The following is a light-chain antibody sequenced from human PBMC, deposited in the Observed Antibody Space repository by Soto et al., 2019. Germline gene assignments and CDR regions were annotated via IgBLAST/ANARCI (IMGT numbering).Light chain of an antibody. CDR1: QAITTW. CDR2: AAS. CDR3: QQANSLPWT. J-gene: IGKJ1*01. V-gene: IGKV1-12*01. Sequence: DIQMTQSPSSVSASVGDRVSITCRASQAITTWLVWYQQKPGRAPKLLIHAASNLQSGVPSRFSGSGSGTDFPLTISSLQPEDSATYYCQQANSLPWTFGQGTRVEIK.